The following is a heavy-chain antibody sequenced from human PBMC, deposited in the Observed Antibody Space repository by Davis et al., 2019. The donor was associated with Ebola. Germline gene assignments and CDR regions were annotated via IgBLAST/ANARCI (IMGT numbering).Heavy chain of an antibody. V-gene: IGHV3-30*02. CDR3: AKDPAGHAAGDDY. CDR2: IWYDGRNQ. CDR1: GFTFSTYA. D-gene: IGHD2-2*01. J-gene: IGHJ4*02. Sequence: GESLKISCAASGFTFSTYAMHWVRQAPGKGLEGVAFIWYDGRNQHYIDSVKGRFTISRDNSQDTLYLHMNNLRLEDTGVYFCAKDPAGHAAGDDYWGQGTLVTVSS.